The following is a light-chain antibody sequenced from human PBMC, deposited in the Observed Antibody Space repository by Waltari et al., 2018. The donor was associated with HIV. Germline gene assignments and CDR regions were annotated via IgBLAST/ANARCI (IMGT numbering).Light chain of an antibody. CDR1: SSNIGSNY. J-gene: IGLJ2*01. CDR2: RNK. Sequence: QSVLTQPPSMSGTPGQTVTISCSGGSSNIGSNYVFWYQHLPGAAPKLLIYRNKPRPSGGPVRFPGCKSGSLAALAIRWLRSQEEGEYYRAAWEDSMSGHLIFGGGTKLTV. V-gene: IGLV1-47*01. CDR3: AAWEDSMSGHLI.